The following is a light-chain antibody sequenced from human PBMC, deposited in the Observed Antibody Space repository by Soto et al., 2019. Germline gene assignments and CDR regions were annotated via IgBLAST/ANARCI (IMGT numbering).Light chain of an antibody. CDR2: SND. CDR1: SSKIETND. J-gene: IGLJ2*01. V-gene: IGLV1-47*02. Sequence: QSVLTQPPSASGTPGQRVTISCSGISSKIETNDIFWHQQLPGSAPNLLIYSNDQRPSGVPDRFSAYKSGTSASMAIIGLRYEDEAEYFCASWDDSLSGVVFGGGTKVTVL. CDR3: ASWDDSLSGVV.